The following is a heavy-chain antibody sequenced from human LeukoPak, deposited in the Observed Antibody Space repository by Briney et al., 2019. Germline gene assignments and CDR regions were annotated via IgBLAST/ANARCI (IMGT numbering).Heavy chain of an antibody. V-gene: IGHV4-59*11. J-gene: IGHJ4*02. D-gene: IGHD4-23*01. CDR3: ATYYRGMGGRGY. CDR2: IYYSGTT. Sequence: PETLSLTCNVSGDSISGQHLTWIRQPPGKGLEWIGQIYYSGTTHYNPALQSRVTMSLDTSKTHFSLKVTSVTAADTAVYYCATYYRGMGGRGYWGQGTLVTVSS. CDR1: GDSISGQH.